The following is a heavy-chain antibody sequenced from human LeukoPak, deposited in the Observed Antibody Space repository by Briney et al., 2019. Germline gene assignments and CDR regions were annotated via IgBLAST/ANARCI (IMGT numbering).Heavy chain of an antibody. CDR3: ARAPRWLWFGELSDP. Sequence: ASVKVSCKASGYTFTGYYMHWVRQAPGQGLEWMGWINPNSGGTNYAQRFQGRVTMTRDTSISTAYMELSRLRSDDTAVYYCARAPRWLWFGELSDPWDQGTLVTVSS. V-gene: IGHV1-2*02. CDR1: GYTFTGYY. D-gene: IGHD3-10*01. CDR2: INPNSGGT. J-gene: IGHJ5*02.